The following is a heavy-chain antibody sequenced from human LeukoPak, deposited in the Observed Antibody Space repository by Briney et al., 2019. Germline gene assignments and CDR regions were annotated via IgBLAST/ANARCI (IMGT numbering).Heavy chain of an antibody. CDR2: IRYDGSNK. Sequence: PGGSLRLSCAASGFTFSSYGMHWVRQAPGKGLEWVAFIRYDGSNKYYPDSVKGRFTISRDNSKNTLYLQMNSLRAEDTAVYYCAKDSVALYDFWSGYYGDYWGQGTLVTVSS. V-gene: IGHV3-30*02. J-gene: IGHJ4*02. CDR3: AKDSVALYDFWSGYYGDY. CDR1: GFTFSSYG. D-gene: IGHD3-3*01.